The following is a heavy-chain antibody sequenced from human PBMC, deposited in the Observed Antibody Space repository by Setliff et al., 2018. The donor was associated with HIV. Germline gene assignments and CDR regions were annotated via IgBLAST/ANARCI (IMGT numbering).Heavy chain of an antibody. D-gene: IGHD4-4*01. Sequence: PSETLSLTCSVSGDSFSTSSYFWGWVRQSPGKGLEWIGNIYYTGFTYSSPSPKSRVIISIDTSKSQFSLNLTSVTDSDTAVYYCTRQGRGDPGLTTTRLDYWGQGKLVTVSS. V-gene: IGHV4-39*01. CDR3: TRQGRGDPGLTTTRLDY. J-gene: IGHJ4*02. CDR2: IYYTGFT. CDR1: GDSFSTSSYF.